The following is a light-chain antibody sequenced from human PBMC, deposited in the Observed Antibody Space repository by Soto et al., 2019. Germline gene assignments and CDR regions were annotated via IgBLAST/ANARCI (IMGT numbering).Light chain of an antibody. Sequence: EIVMTQSPATLSVSPGERVTLSCRASQSVRNNLAWYQQKPGQAPRLLIYGASTRATGIPGRFSGSGSGTEFTLTISSLQSEDFAAYYCQQYNDWPPYTFGQGTKLEIK. CDR2: GAS. V-gene: IGKV3-15*01. CDR3: QQYNDWPPYT. CDR1: QSVRNN. J-gene: IGKJ2*01.